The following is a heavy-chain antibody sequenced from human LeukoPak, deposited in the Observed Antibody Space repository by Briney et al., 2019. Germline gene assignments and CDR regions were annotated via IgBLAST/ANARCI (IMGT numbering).Heavy chain of an antibody. J-gene: IGHJ4*02. CDR2: VKSDGAGT. CDR3: ARTRIGSSSWYYFDY. D-gene: IGHD6-13*01. V-gene: IGHV3-21*01. CDR1: GFTFSTYA. Sequence: GGSLRLSCAASGFTFSTYAMSWVRQAPGKGLAWVASVKSDGAGTHYADSVKGRFTISRDNAKNSLYLQMNSLRAEDTAVYYCARTRIGSSSWYYFDYWGQGTLVTVSS.